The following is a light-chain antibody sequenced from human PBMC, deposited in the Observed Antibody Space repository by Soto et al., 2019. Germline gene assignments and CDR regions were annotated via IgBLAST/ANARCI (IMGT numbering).Light chain of an antibody. Sequence: EIVMTRSPATVSVSPGERVTLSCRASQSISGNLAWYQQKPDQASRLLIYGSSTRATGIPGRFSGSGSGTDFTLTISSLQSEDFAVYYCQQYKSSLTWTIGQGTKVEIK. CDR1: QSISGN. CDR2: GSS. CDR3: QQYKSSLTWT. V-gene: IGKV3-15*01. J-gene: IGKJ1*01.